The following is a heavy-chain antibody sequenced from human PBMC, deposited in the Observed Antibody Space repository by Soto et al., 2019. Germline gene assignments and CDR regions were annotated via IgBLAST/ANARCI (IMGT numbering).Heavy chain of an antibody. CDR1: GFTFSDYY. V-gene: IGHV3-11*05. Sequence: GGSLGLSCAVSGFTFSDYYMTWIRQAPGKGLEWVSYISSSTSHTNYADSVKGRFTISRDNAKNSLFLQMNSLRAEDTAVYYCARGRGAAADYFDFWGQGTLVTVSS. D-gene: IGHD6-13*01. CDR3: ARGRGAAADYFDF. J-gene: IGHJ4*02. CDR2: ISSSTSHT.